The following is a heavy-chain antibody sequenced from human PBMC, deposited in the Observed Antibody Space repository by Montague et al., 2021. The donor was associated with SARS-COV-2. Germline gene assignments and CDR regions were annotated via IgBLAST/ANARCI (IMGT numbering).Heavy chain of an antibody. V-gene: IGHV2-70*01. J-gene: IGHJ4*02. CDR1: GFSLSTSGMC. CDR3: ARIRDYDILTGSYSGFDY. Sequence: PPLVKPTQTLTLTCTFSGFSLSTSGMCVSWIRQPPGKALEWLALIDWDDDKYYSTSLKTRLTISKDTSKHQVVLTMTNMDPVDTATYYCARIRDYDILTGSYSGFDYWGQGTLVTVSS. D-gene: IGHD3-9*01. CDR2: IDWDDDK.